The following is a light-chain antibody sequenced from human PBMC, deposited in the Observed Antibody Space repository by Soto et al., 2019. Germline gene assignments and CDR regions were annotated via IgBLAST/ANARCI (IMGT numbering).Light chain of an antibody. CDR3: QQYNSYPLT. V-gene: IGKV1-16*02. CDR2: AAF. Sequence: DIQMTQSPSSVSASVGDSVTITCRASQDIRNYLAWFQHKPGKAPKSLIYAAFSLQSGVPSKFSGSRSGTDFTLTISSLQPEDFATYYCQQYNSYPLTFGGGTRVEIK. J-gene: IGKJ4*01. CDR1: QDIRNY.